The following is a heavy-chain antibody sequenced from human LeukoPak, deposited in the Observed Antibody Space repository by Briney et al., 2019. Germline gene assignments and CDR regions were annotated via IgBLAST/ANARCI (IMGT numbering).Heavy chain of an antibody. Sequence: SETLSLTCTVSGGSISSGDYYWSWIRQPPGKGLEWIGFIYHSGTSSYNPSLKSRLTMSVDTSKNQVSLKLNSVTAADTAVYYCARDSGYCSGGSCYFPTIDYWGQGTLVTVSS. V-gene: IGHV4-61*08. J-gene: IGHJ4*02. CDR2: IYHSGTS. CDR1: GGSISSGDYY. CDR3: ARDSGYCSGGSCYFPTIDY. D-gene: IGHD2-15*01.